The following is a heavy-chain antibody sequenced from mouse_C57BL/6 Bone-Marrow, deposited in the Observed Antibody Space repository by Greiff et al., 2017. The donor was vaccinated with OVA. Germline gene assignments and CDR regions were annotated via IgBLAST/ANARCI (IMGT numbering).Heavy chain of an antibody. CDR3: ARDTTGIAS. V-gene: IGHV5-12*01. J-gene: IGHJ3*01. Sequence: EVKLVESGGGLVQPGGSLKLSCAASGFTFSDYYMYWVRQTPEKRLEWVAYISNGGGSTYYPDTVKGRFTISRDNAKNTLYLQMSRLKSEDTAMYYCARDTTGIASWGQGTLVTVSA. D-gene: IGHD1-1*01. CDR2: ISNGGGST. CDR1: GFTFSDYY.